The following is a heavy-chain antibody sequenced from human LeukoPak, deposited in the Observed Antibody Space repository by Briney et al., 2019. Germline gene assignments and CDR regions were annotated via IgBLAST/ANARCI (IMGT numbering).Heavy chain of an antibody. CDR1: GGSINSSTYF. CDR3: ARADSGSSPYYFDY. V-gene: IGHV4-39*07. J-gene: IGHJ4*02. CDR2: IYYSGNT. Sequence: PSETLSLTCTVSGGSINSSTYFWGWIRQPPGKGLEWIGTIYYSGNTYYNPSLKSRVTISVDTSKNQFSLKLSSVTAADTAVYYCARADSGSSPYYFDYWGQGTLVTVSS. D-gene: IGHD1-26*01.